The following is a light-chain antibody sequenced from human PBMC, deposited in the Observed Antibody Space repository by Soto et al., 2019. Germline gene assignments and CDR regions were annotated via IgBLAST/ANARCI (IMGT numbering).Light chain of an antibody. Sequence: EMVWTQSPGTLSLSPDDGATLSCRASQRVSSGYLAWYQQKPGQAPRLLIYGASRRATGIPDRFSGSASGTDVTLSLSRLEPEYFAVYWCQHYGNSPTVGQRNKVPIK. V-gene: IGKV3-20*01. CDR1: QRVSSGY. CDR2: GAS. J-gene: IGKJ1*01. CDR3: QHYGNSPT.